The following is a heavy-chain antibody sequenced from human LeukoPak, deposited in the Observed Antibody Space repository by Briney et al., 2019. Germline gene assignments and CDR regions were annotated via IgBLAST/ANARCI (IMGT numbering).Heavy chain of an antibody. J-gene: IGHJ4*02. CDR1: GFTFSSYW. V-gene: IGHV3-7*01. Sequence: GGSLRLSCTASGFTFSSYWMNWVRQVPRKELEWVAIIKSDGTEEHYLDSVKGRFTISRDNANNLLFLQMNNLRAEDTAVYYCAGGGGYLIDYWGQGTLVTVSS. CDR2: IKSDGTEE. CDR3: AGGGGYLIDY. D-gene: IGHD3-22*01.